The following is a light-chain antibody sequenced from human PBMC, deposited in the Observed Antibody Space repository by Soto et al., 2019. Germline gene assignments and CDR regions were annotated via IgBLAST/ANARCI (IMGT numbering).Light chain of an antibody. CDR1: QSVRSN. CDR3: QQYNDWPRT. Sequence: EIVLTQSPATLSLSPGERATLSCRASQSVRSNYLAWYQQKPGQAPRLLIYGASSRATGIPDRFSGSGSGTEFALTISSLQSEDFALYYCQQYNDWPRTFGQGTKVDIK. V-gene: IGKV3D-15*01. CDR2: GAS. J-gene: IGKJ1*01.